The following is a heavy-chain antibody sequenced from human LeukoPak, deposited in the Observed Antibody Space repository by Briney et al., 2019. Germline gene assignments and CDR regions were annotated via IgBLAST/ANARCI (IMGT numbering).Heavy chain of an antibody. Sequence: GRSLRLSCAASGFSFSGYGMHWVRQAPGKGLEWVAMIWYDGSKTYYADSVKGRFTISRDNSMNTVYLQINSLRADDTAVFYCARARGTTPNYFDSWGQGTLVTVSS. D-gene: IGHD3-16*01. CDR1: GFSFSGYG. CDR2: IWYDGSKT. CDR3: ARARGTTPNYFDS. V-gene: IGHV3-33*01. J-gene: IGHJ4*02.